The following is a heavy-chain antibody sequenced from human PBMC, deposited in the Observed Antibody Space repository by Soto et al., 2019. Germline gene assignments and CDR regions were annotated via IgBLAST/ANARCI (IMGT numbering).Heavy chain of an antibody. V-gene: IGHV3-15*01. J-gene: IGHJ1*01. D-gene: IGHD2-15*01. CDR1: GFTFSNAW. CDR2: IKSKTDGGTT. CDR3: TTHPPLPIVVVVAATQAQH. Sequence: GGSLRLSCAASGFTFSNAWMSWVRQAPGKGLEWVGRIKSKTDGGTTDYAAPVKGRFTISRDDSKNTLYLQMNSLKTEDTAVYYCTTHPPLPIVVVVAATQAQHWGQGTLVTVSS.